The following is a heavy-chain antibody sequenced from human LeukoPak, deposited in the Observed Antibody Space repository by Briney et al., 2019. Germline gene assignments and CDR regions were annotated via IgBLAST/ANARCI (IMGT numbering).Heavy chain of an antibody. J-gene: IGHJ6*02. CDR2: IIPIFGTA. Sequence: RASVKVSCKASGYTFTSYGISWVRQAPGQGLEWMGGIIPIFGTANYAQKFQGRVTITADESTSTAYMELSSLRSEDTAVYYCARVGTIFGVVEYYYGMDVWGQGTTVTVSS. D-gene: IGHD3-3*01. CDR1: GYTFTSYG. V-gene: IGHV1-69*13. CDR3: ARVGTIFGVVEYYYGMDV.